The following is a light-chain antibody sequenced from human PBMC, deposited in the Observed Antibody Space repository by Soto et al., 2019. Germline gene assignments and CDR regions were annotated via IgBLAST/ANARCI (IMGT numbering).Light chain of an antibody. Sequence: EIVLTQSPATLSLSPGARATLSCRASQSVSSYLAWYQQKPVQAPRLLIYDASNRATGIPARFSGSGSGTDFTLTIISLEPEDVAVYYGQQRSNWPPWTFGQGTKVEIK. V-gene: IGKV3-11*01. CDR3: QQRSNWPPWT. CDR1: QSVSSY. J-gene: IGKJ1*01. CDR2: DAS.